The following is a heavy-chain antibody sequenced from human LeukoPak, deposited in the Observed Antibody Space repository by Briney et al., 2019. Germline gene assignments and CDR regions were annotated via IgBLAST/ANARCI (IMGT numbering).Heavy chain of an antibody. CDR3: ASGAAAGALFNY. J-gene: IGHJ4*02. D-gene: IGHD6-13*01. CDR2: INPNSGGT. V-gene: IGHV1-2*02. Sequence: ASVKVSCKASGYTFTGYFMHWVRQAPGQGPEWMGWINPNSGGTNYAQKFQGRVTMTRDTSINTTYMELSRLRSEDTAIYYCASGAAAGALFNYWGQGTLVTVSS. CDR1: GYTFTGYF.